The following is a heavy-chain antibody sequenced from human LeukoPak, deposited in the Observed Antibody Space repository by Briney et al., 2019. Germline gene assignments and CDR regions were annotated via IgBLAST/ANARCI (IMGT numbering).Heavy chain of an antibody. CDR3: ARAPIVVVPAAQARAFDI. V-gene: IGHV1-69*05. CDR1: GGTFSGYA. D-gene: IGHD2-2*01. CDR2: IIPIFGTA. Sequence: SVKVSCKASGGTFSGYAISWVRQAPGQRLECMGGIIPIFGTANYAQKFQGRVTITTDESTSTAYMELSSLRSEDTAVYYCARAPIVVVPAAQARAFDIWGQGTMVTVSS. J-gene: IGHJ3*02.